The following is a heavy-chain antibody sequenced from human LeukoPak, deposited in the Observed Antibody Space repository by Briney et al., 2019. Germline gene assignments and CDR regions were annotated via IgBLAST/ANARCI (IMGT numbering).Heavy chain of an antibody. D-gene: IGHD6-19*01. Sequence: ASVKVSCKASGYTFTSYYMYWVRQAPGQGLEWMGMIDPSGGHTSYAQKFQGRVTMTRDTSTSTVYMELSSPRSEDTAVYYCARAAVAGIPPDYWGQGTLVTVSS. CDR3: ARAAVAGIPPDY. V-gene: IGHV1-46*01. CDR2: IDPSGGHT. CDR1: GYTFTSYY. J-gene: IGHJ4*02.